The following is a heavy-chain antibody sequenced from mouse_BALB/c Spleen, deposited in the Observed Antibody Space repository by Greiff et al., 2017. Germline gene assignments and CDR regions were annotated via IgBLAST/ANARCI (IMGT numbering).Heavy chain of an antibody. CDR2: IYPGNVNT. CDR3: ARENYGSSYDAMDY. D-gene: IGHD1-1*01. V-gene: IGHV1S56*01. Sequence: QVQLKQSGPELVKPGASVRISCKASGYTFTSYYIHWVKQRPGQGLEWIGWIYPGNVNTKYNEKFKGKATLTADKSSSTAYMQLSSLTSEDSAVYFCARENYGSSYDAMDYWGQGTSVTVSS. J-gene: IGHJ4*01. CDR1: GYTFTSYY.